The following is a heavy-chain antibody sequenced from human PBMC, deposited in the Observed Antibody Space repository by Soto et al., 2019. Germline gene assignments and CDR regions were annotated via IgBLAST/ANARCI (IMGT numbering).Heavy chain of an antibody. V-gene: IGHV4-61*08. J-gene: IGHJ6*02. Sequence: PSEILSLTCTVSGGSISSGDYYCSWIRLSPGKGLEWIGYISNIGFTRYNPSLKSRVSISVDTSKNQFSLKLTSVTAADTAVYYCTTQGFGGLHGLVDVWGQGTTVTVSS. CDR1: GGSISSGDYY. CDR2: ISNIGFT. CDR3: TTQGFGGLHGLVDV. D-gene: IGHD3-10*01.